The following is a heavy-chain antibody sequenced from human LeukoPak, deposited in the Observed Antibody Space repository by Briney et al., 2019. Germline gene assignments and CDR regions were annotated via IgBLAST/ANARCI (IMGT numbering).Heavy chain of an antibody. CDR2: ISYDGSNR. CDR1: GFTFSSYA. D-gene: IGHD3-10*01. CDR3: GRGSVGFGELNY. Sequence: GGSLRLSCAASGFTFSSYAMHWVRQAPGKGLEWVAVISYDGSNRFYADSVKGRFTLSRDNSKNTLYLQMNSLRIEDTAVYYCGRGSVGFGELNYWGQGTLVTVSS. J-gene: IGHJ4*02. V-gene: IGHV3-30-3*01.